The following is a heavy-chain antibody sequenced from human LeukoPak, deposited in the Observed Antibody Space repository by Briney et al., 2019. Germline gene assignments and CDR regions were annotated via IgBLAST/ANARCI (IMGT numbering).Heavy chain of an antibody. CDR2: IKQDGSEK. CDR1: GFTFSSYW. Sequence: GGSLRLSCAASGFTFSSYWMSWVRQAPGKGLEWVANIKQDGSEKYYVDSVKGRFTISRDNAKNSLYLQMNSLRTEDTAVYYCARGRGSWYGVYFDYWGQGTLVTVSS. D-gene: IGHD6-13*01. J-gene: IGHJ4*02. CDR3: ARGRGSWYGVYFDY. V-gene: IGHV3-7*01.